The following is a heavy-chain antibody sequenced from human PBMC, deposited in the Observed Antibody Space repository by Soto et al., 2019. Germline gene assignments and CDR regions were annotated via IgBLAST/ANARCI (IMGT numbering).Heavy chain of an antibody. CDR3: VKNSGWFNT. V-gene: IGHV3-23*01. CDR2: IDDSGGIT. CDR1: GFTFGTPD. D-gene: IGHD3-10*01. J-gene: IGHJ5*02. Sequence: QLLQSGGGLVQPGGSLTLSCAASGFTFGTPDMSWVRQAPGEGLEWVSTIDDSGGITYYADSVKGRFTISRDNSRNTVYLQMNSLRGDDTALYYCVKNSGWFNTWGQGALVTVSS.